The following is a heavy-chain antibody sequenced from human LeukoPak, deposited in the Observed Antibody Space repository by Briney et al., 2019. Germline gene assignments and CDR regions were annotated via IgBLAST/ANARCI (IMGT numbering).Heavy chain of an antibody. J-gene: IGHJ5*02. CDR1: GGSISRGSSY. CDR3: ARVPRGPGSGVGWVDP. CDR2: IYTTGST. V-gene: IGHV4-61*02. Sequence: SETLSLTCTVSGGSISRGSSYWSWIRQPAGKGLEWIGRIYTTGSTNYNPSLESRVTISVDTSKNQFSLNLSSVTAADTAVYYCARVPRGPGSGVGWVDPWGQGTLVIVSS. D-gene: IGHD3-10*01.